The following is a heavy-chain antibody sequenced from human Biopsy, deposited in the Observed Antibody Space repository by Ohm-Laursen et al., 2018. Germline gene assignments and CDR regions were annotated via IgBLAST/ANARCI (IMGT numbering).Heavy chain of an antibody. J-gene: IGHJ4*02. V-gene: IGHV4-61*01. CDR2: IYDRGSTA. D-gene: IGHD6-19*01. CDR3: ARGMRSSGWPYFDS. CDR1: GDPVSSGSFY. Sequence: SETLSLTCPVSGDPVSSGSFYWTWLRQPPGQGLEYIGYIYDRGSTANYNPSLESRVTMSVDMPKNQFSLKLSSVTAADTAIYYCARGMRSSGWPYFDSWGQGTLVTVSS.